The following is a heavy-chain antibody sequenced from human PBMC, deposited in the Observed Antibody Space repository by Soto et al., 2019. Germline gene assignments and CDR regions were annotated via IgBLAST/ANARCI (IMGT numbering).Heavy chain of an antibody. CDR2: IYYSGST. CDR1: GGSISSYY. J-gene: IGHJ4*02. Sequence: SETLSLTCTVSGGSISSYYWSWIRQPPGKGLEWIGYIYYSGSTNYNPSLKSRVTISVDTSKNQISLKLSSVTAADTAVYYCAKTYYDSSGYYLYFDYWGQGTLVTVSS. CDR3: AKTYYDSSGYYLYFDY. D-gene: IGHD3-22*01. V-gene: IGHV4-59*01.